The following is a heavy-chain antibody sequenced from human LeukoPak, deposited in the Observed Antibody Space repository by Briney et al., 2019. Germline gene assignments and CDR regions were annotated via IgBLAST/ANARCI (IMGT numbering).Heavy chain of an antibody. CDR3: AKQTYVWGSYRYTEADY. J-gene: IGHJ4*02. Sequence: GGALILSCAASGFTFSSYGMHWVRQAPGKGVEWVAVISNDGNNKYYADSVKGRFAISRDNSKNTLYLQMNSLRAEDTAVYYCAKQTYVWGSYRYTEADYWGQGTLVTVSS. CDR2: ISNDGNNK. CDR1: GFTFSSYG. D-gene: IGHD3-16*02. V-gene: IGHV3-30*18.